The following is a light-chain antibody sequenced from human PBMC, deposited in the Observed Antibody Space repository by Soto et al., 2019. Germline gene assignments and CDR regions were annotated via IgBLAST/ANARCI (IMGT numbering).Light chain of an antibody. J-gene: IGLJ1*01. V-gene: IGLV2-23*02. Sequence: QSVLTQPASVSGSPGQSITSSCTLTSSNVGNFNVVSWYQQHPGKAPKVIIYDVSERPSGVSHRFSGSKSGNTASLTISGLQAEDEANYYCCSYAGSGTNVFGTGTKLTVL. CDR2: DVS. CDR1: SSNVGNFNV. CDR3: CSYAGSGTNV.